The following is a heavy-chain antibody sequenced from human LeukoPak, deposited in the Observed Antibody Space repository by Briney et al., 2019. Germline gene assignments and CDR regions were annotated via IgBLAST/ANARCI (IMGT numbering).Heavy chain of an antibody. CDR2: IRYDGSNK. J-gene: IGHJ4*02. D-gene: IGHD4-17*01. CDR3: AKVGDDYGDYGDFDY. Sequence: SGGSLRLSCAASGFTFSSYAMHWVRQAPGKGLEWVAFIRYDGSNKYYADSVKGRFTISRDNSKNTLYLQMNSLRAEDTAVYYCAKVGDDYGDYGDFDYWGQGALVTVSS. CDR1: GFTFSSYA. V-gene: IGHV3-30*02.